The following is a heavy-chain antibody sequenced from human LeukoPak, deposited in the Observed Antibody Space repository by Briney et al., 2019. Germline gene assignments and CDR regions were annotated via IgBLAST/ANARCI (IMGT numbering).Heavy chain of an antibody. V-gene: IGHV3-7*02. CDR3: ARVSCGGGTCYTYFDP. Sequence: GGSLRLSCAASGLTFSSYWMSWVRQAPGKGLEWVANINQGGSANYYVDSVKGRFTISRDNAKSSLYLQMNSLRAEDTAVYYCARVSCGGGTCYTYFDPWGRGTPVTVSS. CDR1: GLTFSSYW. J-gene: IGHJ4*02. D-gene: IGHD2-15*01. CDR2: INQGGSAN.